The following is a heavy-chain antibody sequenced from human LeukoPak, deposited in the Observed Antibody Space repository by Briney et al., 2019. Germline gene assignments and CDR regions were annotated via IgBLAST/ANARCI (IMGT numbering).Heavy chain of an antibody. CDR2: IYTSGST. Sequence: PSETLSLTCTVSGGSISSYYWSWIRQPPGKGLEWIGYIYTSGSTNYNPSLKSRVTISVDTSKNQFSLKLSSVTAADTAVYSCAGGGPRGAARPGYFDYGGKETLVTVAS. V-gene: IGHV4-4*09. J-gene: IGHJ4*02. CDR3: AGGGPRGAARPGYFDY. D-gene: IGHD6-6*01. CDR1: GGSISSYY.